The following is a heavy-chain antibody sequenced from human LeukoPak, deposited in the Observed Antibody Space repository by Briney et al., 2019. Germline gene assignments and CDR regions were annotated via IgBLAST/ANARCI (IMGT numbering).Heavy chain of an antibody. CDR1: GLSVGGTH. J-gene: IGHJ4*02. D-gene: IGHD6-13*01. Sequence: GSLRLSCAISGLSVGGTHMSWVPQAPWKGLECVSAIYTPLTTYYADSVQGRFTVSRDNSKNILYLHMNNLRAEDTAVYYCARDTATAGGGLDSWGQGTLVTVSS. CDR2: IYTPLTT. CDR3: ARDTATAGGGLDS. V-gene: IGHV3-53*01.